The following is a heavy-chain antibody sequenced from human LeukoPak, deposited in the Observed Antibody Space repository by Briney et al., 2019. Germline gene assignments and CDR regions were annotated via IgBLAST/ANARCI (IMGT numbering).Heavy chain of an antibody. CDR2: IGTAGDT. J-gene: IGHJ2*01. Sequence: TGGSLRLSCAASGFTFSSYDMHWVRQATGKGLEWVSAIGTAGDTYYPGSVKGRFTISRENAKNSLYLQMYSLRAGDTAVYYCARVRKYSGYYSWYFDLWGRGTLVTVSS. CDR3: ARVRKYSGYYSWYFDL. V-gene: IGHV3-13*01. CDR1: GFTFSSYD. D-gene: IGHD5-12*01.